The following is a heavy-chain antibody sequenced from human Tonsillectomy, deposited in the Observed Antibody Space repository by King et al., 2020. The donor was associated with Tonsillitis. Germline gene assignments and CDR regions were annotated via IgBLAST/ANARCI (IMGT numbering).Heavy chain of an antibody. CDR2: IYSGGSST. D-gene: IGHD5-18*01. CDR1: GFTFSSYA. CDR3: AKTKPGLQLWLRMKPRPFDY. J-gene: IGHJ4*02. Sequence: QLVQSGGGLVQPGGSLRLSCAASGFTFSSYAMSWVRQAPGKGLEWVSVIYSGGSSTYYADSVKGRFTISRDNSKNTLYLQMNSLRAEDTAVYYCAKTKPGLQLWLRMKPRPFDYWGQGTLVTVSS. V-gene: IGHV3-23*03.